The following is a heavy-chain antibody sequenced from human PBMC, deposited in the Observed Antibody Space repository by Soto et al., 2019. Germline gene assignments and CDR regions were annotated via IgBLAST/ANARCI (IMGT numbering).Heavy chain of an antibody. CDR2: IIPILGIA. CDR3: ARVPGYSGYDFYWFDP. D-gene: IGHD5-12*01. Sequence: QVQLVQSGAEVKKPGSSVKVSCKASGGTFSSYTISWVRQAPGQGLEWMGRIIPILGIANYAQKFQGRVRLTANKSPSTAYRGLSSLRSEDTAVYYCARVPGYSGYDFYWFDPWGQGTLVTVSS. J-gene: IGHJ5*02. V-gene: IGHV1-69*02. CDR1: GGTFSSYT.